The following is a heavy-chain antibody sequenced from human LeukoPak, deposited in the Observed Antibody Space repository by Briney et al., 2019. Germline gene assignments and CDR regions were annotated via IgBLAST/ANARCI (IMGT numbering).Heavy chain of an antibody. CDR1: GFTFSDYY. CDR2: ISSSGSTI. CDR3: ARSPLVGATANDY. Sequence: GGSLRLSCAASGFTFSDYYMSWIRQAPGKGLEWVSYISSSGSTIYYADSVKGRFTISRDNAKNSLYLQMNSLRAEDTAVYYCARSPLVGATANDYWGQGTLVTVSS. V-gene: IGHV3-11*04. D-gene: IGHD1-26*01. J-gene: IGHJ4*02.